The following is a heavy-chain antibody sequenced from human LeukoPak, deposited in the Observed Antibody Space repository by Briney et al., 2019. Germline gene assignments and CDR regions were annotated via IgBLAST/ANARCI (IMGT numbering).Heavy chain of an antibody. Sequence: GASVKVSCKASGYTFTSYAMHWVRQAPGQRLEWMGWINAGNGNAKYSQKFQGRVTIARDTSASTAYMELSSLRSEDTAVYYCAREVTVAGRGYWGQGTLVTVSS. V-gene: IGHV1-3*01. CDR3: AREVTVAGRGY. CDR2: INAGNGNA. CDR1: GYTFTSYA. D-gene: IGHD6-19*01. J-gene: IGHJ4*02.